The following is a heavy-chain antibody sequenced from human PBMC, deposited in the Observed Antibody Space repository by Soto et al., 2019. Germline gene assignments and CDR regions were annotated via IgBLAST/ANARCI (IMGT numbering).Heavy chain of an antibody. CDR1: GYIFTRSG. CDR2: ISHNNGRT. V-gene: IGHV1-18*01. CDR3: ARTPIVVVVAATPNDY. Sequence: QVQVVQSGAEVKKPGASVKVSCKASGYIFTRSGISWVRQAPGQGLEWMGWISHNNGRTNYVQKFQGRVTMTTDTSTSTAYMELRSLRSDDTAVYYCARTPIVVVVAATPNDYWGQGTLVTVSS. J-gene: IGHJ4*02. D-gene: IGHD2-15*01.